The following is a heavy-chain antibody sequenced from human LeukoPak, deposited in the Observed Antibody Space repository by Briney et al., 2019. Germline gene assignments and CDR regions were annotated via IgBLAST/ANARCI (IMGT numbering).Heavy chain of an antibody. D-gene: IGHD6-13*01. CDR2: IYTSVST. J-gene: IGHJ4*02. CDR3: ASRGIAAAGGVDY. Sequence: SETLSLTCTVSGGSISSGSYYWSWIRQPAGKGLEWIGRIYTSVSTNYNPSLKSRVTISVDASKNQFSLKLSSVAAADTAVYYCASRGIAAAGGVDYWGQGTLVTVSS. CDR1: GGSISSGSYY. V-gene: IGHV4-61*02.